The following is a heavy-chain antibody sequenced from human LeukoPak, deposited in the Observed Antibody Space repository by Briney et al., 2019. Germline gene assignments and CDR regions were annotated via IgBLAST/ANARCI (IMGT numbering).Heavy chain of an antibody. CDR2: ISYDGSNK. D-gene: IGHD3-22*01. Sequence: GGSLRLSCAASGFTFSSYGMHWVRQAPGKGLEWVAVISYDGSNKYYADSVKGRFTISRDNSKNTLYLQMNSLRAEDTAVYYCAKWDHDSSGYYYVHYWGQGTLVTVSS. J-gene: IGHJ4*02. CDR3: AKWDHDSSGYYYVHY. V-gene: IGHV3-30*18. CDR1: GFTFSSYG.